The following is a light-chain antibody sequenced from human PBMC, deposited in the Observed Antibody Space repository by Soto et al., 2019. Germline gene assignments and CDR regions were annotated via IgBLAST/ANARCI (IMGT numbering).Light chain of an antibody. Sequence: EIVLTQAPCTLPFSPGARATLSCRASQSGGSNYLAWDQQKPGQPHSLLIYGASNRATGIPDRFSDSGSGTDFSLTISRLKPEECAEYYCQQRDKTPFTFGPGTKVDI. CDR3: QQRDKTPFT. CDR2: GAS. J-gene: IGKJ3*01. CDR1: QSGGSNY. V-gene: IGKV3-20*01.